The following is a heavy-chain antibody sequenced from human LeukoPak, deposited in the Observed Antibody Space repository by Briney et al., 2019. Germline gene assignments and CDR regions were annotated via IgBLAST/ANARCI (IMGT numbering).Heavy chain of an antibody. J-gene: IGHJ6*03. CDR1: GFTVSSNY. CDR3: ARVHDNVYYYYYMDV. Sequence: PGGSLRLSCAASGFTVSSNYMSWVRQAPGKGLEWVSVIYSGGSTYYADSVKGRFTISRDNSKNTLYLQMNSLRAEDTAVYYCARVHDNVYYYYYMDVWGKGTTVTVSS. CDR2: IYSGGST. V-gene: IGHV3-66*02. D-gene: IGHD3-16*01.